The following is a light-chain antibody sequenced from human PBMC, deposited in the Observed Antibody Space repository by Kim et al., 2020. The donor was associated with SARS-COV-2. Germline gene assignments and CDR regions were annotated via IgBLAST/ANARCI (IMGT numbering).Light chain of an antibody. CDR3: QQGYSSILT. CDR1: QSISTY. V-gene: IGKV1-39*01. J-gene: IGKJ4*01. Sequence: GDRVTITCRASQSISTYLNWYQHKPGQAPKFLIYGASSLESGVPSRFSGSGSGTHFTLTISGLQPEDSATYYCQQGYSSILTFGGGTKV. CDR2: GAS.